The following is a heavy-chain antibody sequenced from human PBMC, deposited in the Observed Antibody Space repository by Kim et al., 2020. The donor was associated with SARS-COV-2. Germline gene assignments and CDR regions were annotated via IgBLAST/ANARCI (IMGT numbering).Heavy chain of an antibody. D-gene: IGHD2-15*01. CDR2: GDT. Sequence: GDTSHHPSHKTRVTTSMDPAKNQFPLKLTSVTAADTAVYYCARGGGGWFDPWGQGTLVTVTS. J-gene: IGHJ5*02. V-gene: IGHV4-39*06. CDR3: ARGGGGWFDP.